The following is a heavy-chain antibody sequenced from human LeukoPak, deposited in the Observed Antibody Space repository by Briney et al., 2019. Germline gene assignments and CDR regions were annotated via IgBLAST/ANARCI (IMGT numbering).Heavy chain of an antibody. J-gene: IGHJ4*02. D-gene: IGHD2-15*01. CDR1: GFTLSSHWYW. CDR3: ARDGDCSGGTCYSGLNY. V-gene: IGHV3-74*01. Sequence: GGSLRLSCAASGFTLSSHWYWMHWVRQPPGKGLVWVSRISSDGSSTSYADSVKGRFTISRDNAENTLYLQMDSLRAEDTAVYYCARDGDCSGGTCYSGLNYWGQGTLVTVSS. CDR2: ISSDGSST.